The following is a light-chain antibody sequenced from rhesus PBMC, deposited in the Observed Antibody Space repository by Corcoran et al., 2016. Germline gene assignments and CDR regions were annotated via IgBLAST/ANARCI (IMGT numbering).Light chain of an antibody. CDR2: YAS. CDR1: QRVGST. Sequence: ETVMMQSPAALFLSPGERATLSCRASQRVGSTLAWYQQKPGQAPRLLIFYASSRATGIPDRFSGSGSGTEFTLTRSSLEPGDVGVYYCQKYNDWPLTFGGGTKVEIK. V-gene: IGKV3-42*02. CDR3: QKYNDWPLT. J-gene: IGKJ4*01.